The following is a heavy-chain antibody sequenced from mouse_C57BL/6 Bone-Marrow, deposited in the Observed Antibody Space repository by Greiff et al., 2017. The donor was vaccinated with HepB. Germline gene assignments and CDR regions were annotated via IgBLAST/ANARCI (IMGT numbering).Heavy chain of an antibody. CDR2: IYPRDGST. V-gene: IGHV1-85*01. Sequence: VQLQQSGPELVKPGASVKLSRKASGYTFTSYDINWVKQRPGQGLEWIGWIYPRDGSTKYNEKFKGKATLTVDTSSSTAYMELHSLTSEDSAVYFCAKLFITTVVDFDYWGQGTTLTVSS. CDR3: AKLFITTVVDFDY. D-gene: IGHD1-1*01. CDR1: GYTFTSYD. J-gene: IGHJ2*01.